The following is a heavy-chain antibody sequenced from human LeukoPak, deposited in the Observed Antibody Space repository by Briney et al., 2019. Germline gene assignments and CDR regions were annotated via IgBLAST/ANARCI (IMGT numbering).Heavy chain of an antibody. CDR1: GGSISSRSYY. CDR2: IYTSGSA. V-gene: IGHV4-61*02. D-gene: IGHD6-6*01. J-gene: IGHJ5*02. Sequence: SQTLSLTCTVSGGSISSRSYYWSWIRQPAGKGLEWIGRIYTSGSANYNPSLKSRLTISLDTSMNQFSLRLSSVTAADTAVYYCARAVGSSESNWFDPWGQGTLATVSS. CDR3: ARAVGSSESNWFDP.